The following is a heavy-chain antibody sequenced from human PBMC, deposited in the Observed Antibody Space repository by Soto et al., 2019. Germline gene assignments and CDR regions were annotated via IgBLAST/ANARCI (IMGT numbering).Heavy chain of an antibody. Sequence: QVQLVESGGGVVQPGRSLRLSCEASGFTFSHYGMHWVRQAPGKGLEWVAVILNDGSRQHYADSVKGRLTISSDNSTKTLDLDMNCLRVEATAVFYCASDEDYGDTGLDDWCQGNLVSVSS. J-gene: IGHJ4*02. V-gene: IGHV3-33*01. D-gene: IGHD4-17*01. CDR3: ASDEDYGDTGLDD. CDR2: ILNDGSRQ. CDR1: GFTFSHYG.